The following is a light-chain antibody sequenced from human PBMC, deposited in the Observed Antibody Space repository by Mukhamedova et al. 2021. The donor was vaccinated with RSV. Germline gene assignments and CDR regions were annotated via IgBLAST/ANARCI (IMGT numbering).Light chain of an antibody. CDR1: QSTWDSSNNKNY. V-gene: IGKV4-1*01. CDR2: WAS. Sequence: QSTWDSSNNKNYLAWYQQKPGQPPKLLIYWASTRESGVPDRFSGRGSGTDFTLTISSLQAEDVAVYYCQQYYSTPWTFGQGTKVEIK. CDR3: QQYYSTPWT. J-gene: IGKJ1*01.